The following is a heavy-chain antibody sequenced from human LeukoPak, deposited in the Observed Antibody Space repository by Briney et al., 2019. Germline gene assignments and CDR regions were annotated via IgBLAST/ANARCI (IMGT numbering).Heavy chain of an antibody. J-gene: IGHJ4*02. Sequence: PGRSLRLSCAASGFTFSSYAMHWVRQAPGKGLEWVAVISYDGSNKYYADSVKGRFTISRDNSKNTLYLQMNSLRAEDTAVYYCAREEVYLVGATTYSYYFDYWGQGTLVTVSS. D-gene: IGHD1-26*01. CDR3: AREEVYLVGATTYSYYFDY. CDR2: ISYDGSNK. V-gene: IGHV3-30*04. CDR1: GFTFSSYA.